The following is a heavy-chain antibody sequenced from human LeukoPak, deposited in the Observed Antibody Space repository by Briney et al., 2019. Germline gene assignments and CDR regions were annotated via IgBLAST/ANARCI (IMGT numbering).Heavy chain of an antibody. Sequence: ASVKVSCKVSGYSLTELSMHWVRQAPGKGLEWMGSYDPEDGETIYAQKFQGRVTMTEDTSIDTAYMELSSLRSEDAAVYYCAHGLRYWGQGTLVTVSS. V-gene: IGHV1-24*01. CDR1: GYSLTELS. J-gene: IGHJ4*02. D-gene: IGHD4-17*01. CDR2: YDPEDGET. CDR3: AHGLRY.